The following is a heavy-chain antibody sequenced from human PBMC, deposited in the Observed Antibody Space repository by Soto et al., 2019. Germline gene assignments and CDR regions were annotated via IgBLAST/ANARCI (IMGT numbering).Heavy chain of an antibody. V-gene: IGHV3-9*01. CDR2: ISWNSGSI. CDR3: AKDMRYCSGGSCYRATPGFFDY. CDR1: GFTFDDYA. D-gene: IGHD2-15*01. J-gene: IGHJ4*02. Sequence: GGSLRLSCAASGFTFDDYAMHWVRQAPGKGLEWVSGISWNSGSIGYADSVKGRFTISRDNAKNSLYLQMNSLRAEDTALYYCAKDMRYCSGGSCYRATPGFFDYWGQGTLVTVSS.